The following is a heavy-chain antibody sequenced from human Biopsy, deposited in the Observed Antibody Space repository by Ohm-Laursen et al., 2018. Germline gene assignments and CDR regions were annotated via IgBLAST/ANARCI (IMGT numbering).Heavy chain of an antibody. Sequence: ASVKVSCKASGYTFTTYGISWVRQAPGQGLEWMGWIRTDNGATDYAQNLQGRVTMTTDTSAATAYMELRSLRSDDTAVYYCARAERFLECFDIWGQGTMVTVS. D-gene: IGHD3-3*01. CDR2: IRTDNGAT. CDR1: GYTFTTYG. V-gene: IGHV1-18*04. CDR3: ARAERFLECFDI. J-gene: IGHJ3*02.